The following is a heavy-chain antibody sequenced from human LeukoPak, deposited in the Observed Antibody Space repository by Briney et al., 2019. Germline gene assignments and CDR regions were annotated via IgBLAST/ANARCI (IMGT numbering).Heavy chain of an antibody. V-gene: IGHV4-59*01. CDR1: GGSISSYY. J-gene: IGHJ4*02. Sequence: SETLSLTCTVSGGSISSYYWSWIRQPPGKELEWIGYIYYSGSTNYNPSLKSRVTISVDTSKNQFSLKLSSVTAADTAVYYCARTSNFWSGDYIDYWGQGTLVTVSS. CDR2: IYYSGST. CDR3: ARTSNFWSGDYIDY. D-gene: IGHD3-3*01.